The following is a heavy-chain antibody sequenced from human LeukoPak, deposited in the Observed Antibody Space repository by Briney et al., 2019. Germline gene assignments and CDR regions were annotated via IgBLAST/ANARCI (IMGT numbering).Heavy chain of an antibody. J-gene: IGHJ3*02. Sequence: PGGSLRLSCAASGFTFSDYYMSWIRQTPGKGLEWISYISSSGSAMFYADSVRGRFTISRDNAKNSLYLQMNSLRAEDTAMYYCARDVGYRYAQMFFDIWGQGTMVTVSS. CDR3: ARDVGYRYAQMFFDI. CDR2: ISSSGSAM. V-gene: IGHV3-11*01. D-gene: IGHD5-18*01. CDR1: GFTFSDYY.